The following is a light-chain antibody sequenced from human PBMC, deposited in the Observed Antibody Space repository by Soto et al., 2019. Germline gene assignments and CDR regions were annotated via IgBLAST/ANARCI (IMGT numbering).Light chain of an antibody. CDR3: QQYGTSEII. J-gene: IGKJ5*01. Sequence: EFVLTQSPDTLSLSPGERATLSCRASQSLTNSFIAWYQQRPGQAPRLLIYDTSSRASGIPDRFSGSGSGTDFTLTISRLETEDFAVFYCQQYGTSEIIFXQGTRMEIK. V-gene: IGKV3-20*01. CDR2: DTS. CDR1: QSLTNSF.